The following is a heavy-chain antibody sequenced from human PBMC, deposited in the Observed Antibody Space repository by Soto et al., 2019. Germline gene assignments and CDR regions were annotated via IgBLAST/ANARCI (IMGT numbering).Heavy chain of an antibody. CDR3: ARERPDGTRLDP. D-gene: IGHD2-2*01. Sequence: LSLTCTVSGGSISSGDYYWSWIRQPPGKGLEWIGYIYYSGNTYYSPSLKSRVTISVDTSKNQFSLKLSSVTAADTAVYYCARERPDGTRLDPWGQGTLVTVSS. V-gene: IGHV4-30-4*01. CDR1: GGSISSGDYY. CDR2: IYYSGNT. J-gene: IGHJ5*02.